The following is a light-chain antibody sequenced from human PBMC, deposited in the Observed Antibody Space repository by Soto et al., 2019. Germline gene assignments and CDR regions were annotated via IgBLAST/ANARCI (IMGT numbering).Light chain of an antibody. Sequence: EIVLTQSPGTLSLSPGDRATLSCRASQSVSSKYFAWYQQKAGQAPMLLVYGASSRATVVPERFSGSGSGTDFPLTISRLEPDDFAVYYCQQYGASVSFGPGTKVEIK. CDR2: GAS. CDR1: QSVSSKY. J-gene: IGKJ3*01. CDR3: QQYGASVS. V-gene: IGKV3-20*01.